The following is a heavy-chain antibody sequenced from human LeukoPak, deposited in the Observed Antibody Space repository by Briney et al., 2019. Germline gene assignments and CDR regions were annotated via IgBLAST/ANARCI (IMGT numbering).Heavy chain of an antibody. Sequence: GESLKISCKASGYSFTTYWIGWVRQMPGKGLEWMGIIYPGNSDTRYSPSFQGQVTISADKSISTAYLQWSSLKASDTAMYYCARRGTARSGALHYSQDVWGQGTTVTVSS. V-gene: IGHV5-51*01. J-gene: IGHJ6*02. CDR3: ARRGTARSGALHYSQDV. CDR1: GYSFTTYW. D-gene: IGHD6-6*01. CDR2: IYPGNSDT.